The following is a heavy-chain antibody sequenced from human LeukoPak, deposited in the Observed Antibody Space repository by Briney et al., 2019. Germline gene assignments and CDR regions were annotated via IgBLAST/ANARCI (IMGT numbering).Heavy chain of an antibody. CDR1: GFTFSSYA. D-gene: IGHD3-22*01. J-gene: IGHJ5*02. V-gene: IGHV3-23*01. CDR2: ISGSGGST. Sequence: GGSLRLSCAASGFTFSSYAMSWVRQAPGKGLEWVSAISGSGGSTYYADSVKGRFTISRDNSKNTLYLQMNSLRAEDTAVYYCAKDSWTYYYDSSGYSEAWGEGTLVTVSS. CDR3: AKDSWTYYYDSSGYSEA.